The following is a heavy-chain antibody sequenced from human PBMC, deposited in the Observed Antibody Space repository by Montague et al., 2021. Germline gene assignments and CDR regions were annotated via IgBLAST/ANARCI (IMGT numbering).Heavy chain of an antibody. V-gene: IGHV4-4*02. CDR2: IFHNGST. Sequence: SETLSLTCAVSGGSISGNNWWTWVRQPPGKGLEWIGEIFHNGSTTYSPSLKSRVTISMDKSKNQFSLKLTSVTAADTAVYYCARVAAWGYYDTSGPNWFDPWGQGTLVTVSS. CDR3: ARVAAWGYYDTSGPNWFDP. J-gene: IGHJ5*02. CDR1: GGSISGNNW. D-gene: IGHD3-22*01.